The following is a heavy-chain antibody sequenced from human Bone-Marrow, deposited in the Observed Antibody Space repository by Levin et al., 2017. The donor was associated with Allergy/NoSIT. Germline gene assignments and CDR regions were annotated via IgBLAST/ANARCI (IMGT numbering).Heavy chain of an antibody. V-gene: IGHV3-30*18. CDR2: ISYDGNKK. J-gene: IGHJ4*02. CDR1: GFIFSSYG. D-gene: IGHD2-2*01. Sequence: GGSLRLSCAASGFIFSSYGMHWVRQAPGKGLEWVAAISYDGNKKYYGDSMKGRVTIFRDNFKKTLSLQMNSLRAEDTAVYYCAKDGDHLAEVPAAIDSWGQGTLVTVST. CDR3: AKDGDHLAEVPAAIDS.